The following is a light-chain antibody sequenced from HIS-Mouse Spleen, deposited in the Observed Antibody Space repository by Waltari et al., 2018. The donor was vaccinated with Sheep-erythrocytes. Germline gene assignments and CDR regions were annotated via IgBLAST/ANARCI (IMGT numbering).Light chain of an antibody. Sequence: DIQMTQSPSSLSASVGDRVTITCQASQDISNYLNWYQQKPGKAPKLLIYDASNLETGVPSRFSGSGSGTDFTFTINSLQPEDIATYYCLQDYNYPYTFGQGTKLEIK. CDR1: QDISNY. CDR3: LQDYNYPYT. CDR2: DAS. J-gene: IGKJ2*01. V-gene: IGKV1-33*01.